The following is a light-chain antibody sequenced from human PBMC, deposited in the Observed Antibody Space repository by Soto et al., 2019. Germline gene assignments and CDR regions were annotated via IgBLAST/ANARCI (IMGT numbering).Light chain of an antibody. J-gene: IGKJ4*01. CDR3: QQYYSYSPLT. CDR2: KAS. Sequence: DIQMTQSPSTLSASVGDRVTVTCRASQSVRDWVAWYQQQAGRAPRLLIYKASSLQSGVPSRFSGSGFGTEFTLTISSLQPDDFASYYCQQYYSYSPLTFCGGTKVEIK. CDR1: QSVRDW. V-gene: IGKV1-5*03.